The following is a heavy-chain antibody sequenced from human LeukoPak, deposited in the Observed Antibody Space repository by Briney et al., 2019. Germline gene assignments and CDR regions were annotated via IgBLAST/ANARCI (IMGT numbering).Heavy chain of an antibody. J-gene: IGHJ4*02. V-gene: IGHV3-23*01. CDR2: ISGSGGST. CDR3: AHGAMYQLDY. CDR1: GFTFSSYS. Sequence: GGSLRLSCAASGFTFSSYSMNWVRQAPGKGLEWVSAISGSGGSTYYADSVKGRFTISRDNSKNTLYLQMNSLRAEDTAVYYCAHGAMYQLDYWGQGTLVTVSS. D-gene: IGHD2-2*01.